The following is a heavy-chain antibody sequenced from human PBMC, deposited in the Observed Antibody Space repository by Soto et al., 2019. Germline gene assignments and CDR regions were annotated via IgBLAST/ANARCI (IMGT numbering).Heavy chain of an antibody. CDR1: GFTFSSYG. CDR2: ISYDGSNK. V-gene: IGHV3-30*18. Sequence: GGSLRLSCAASGFTFSSYGMHWVRQAPGKGLEWVAVISYDGSNKYYADSVKGRFTISRDNSKNTLYLQMNSLRAEDTAVYYCAKEEFDCSSTSCYAGPDWFDPWGQGTLVTVSS. CDR3: AKEEFDCSSTSCYAGPDWFDP. J-gene: IGHJ5*02. D-gene: IGHD2-2*01.